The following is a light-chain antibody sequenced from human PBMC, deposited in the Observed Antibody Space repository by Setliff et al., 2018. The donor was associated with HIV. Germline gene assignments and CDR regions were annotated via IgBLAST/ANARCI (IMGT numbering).Light chain of an antibody. V-gene: IGLV2-23*02. CDR3: CSYAGTDTFVV. J-gene: IGLJ1*01. CDR2: EVN. Sequence: QSALTQPPSVSGSPGQSIIISCTGTINNIGSYNRVSWYQQRPGTAPKLIIFEVNMRPSGVSSRFSGSKSGSTASLAISGLQADDEGDYYCCSYAGTDTFVVFGTGTKVTVL. CDR1: INNIGSYNR.